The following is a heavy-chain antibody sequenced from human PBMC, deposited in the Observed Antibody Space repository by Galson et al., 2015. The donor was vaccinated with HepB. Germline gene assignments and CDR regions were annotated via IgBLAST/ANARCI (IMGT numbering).Heavy chain of an antibody. CDR2: IKEDGSEK. V-gene: IGHV3-7*01. J-gene: IGHJ4*02. CDR1: AFTFSIYW. D-gene: IGHD2-2*02. CDR3: ARARGGPAAIFEY. Sequence: SLRLSCAASAFTFSIYWMSWVRQAPGKGLEWVANIKEDGSEKYYVDSLKGRFTISRENAKNSLYLQMNSLRAEDTAVYYCARARGGPAAIFEYWGQGTLVTVSS.